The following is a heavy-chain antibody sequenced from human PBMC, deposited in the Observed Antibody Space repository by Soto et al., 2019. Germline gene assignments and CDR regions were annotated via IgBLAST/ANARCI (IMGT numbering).Heavy chain of an antibody. Sequence: EVQLVESGGGLVQPGGSLRLSCAASGFTFRHYWMHWVRQAPGKVLVWVSRVNSDGDTTYYADSVKGRFTISRDNAKNTLHLQMNSLGAEDTAVYYCASNYAYAEGYYFYGIDVWGQGTTVTVSS. D-gene: IGHD3-16*01. CDR1: GFTFRHYW. CDR3: ASNYAYAEGYYFYGIDV. V-gene: IGHV3-74*01. J-gene: IGHJ6*02. CDR2: VNSDGDTT.